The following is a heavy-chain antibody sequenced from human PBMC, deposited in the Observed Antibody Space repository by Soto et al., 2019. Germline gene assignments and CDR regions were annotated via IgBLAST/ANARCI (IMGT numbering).Heavy chain of an antibody. CDR1: GYTFTSYY. CDR3: ARIKHYYDSSGYYTPTFDY. V-gene: IGHV1-46*01. CDR2: INPSGGST. D-gene: IGHD3-22*01. Sequence: ASVKGSCKASGYTFTSYYMHWGLQAPGQGLEWMGIINPSGGSTSYAQKFQGRVTMTRDTSTSTVYMELSSLRSEDTAVYYCARIKHYYDSSGYYTPTFDYWGQGTLVTVSS. J-gene: IGHJ4*02.